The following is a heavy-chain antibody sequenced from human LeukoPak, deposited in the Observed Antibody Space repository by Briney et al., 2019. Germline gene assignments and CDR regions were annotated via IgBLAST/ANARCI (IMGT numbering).Heavy chain of an antibody. V-gene: IGHV3-21*01. Sequence: GGSLRLSCAASGFTFSSYSMNWVRQAPGKGLEWVSSISSSSSYIYYADSVKGRFTISRDNAKNSLYLQMNSLRAEDTAVYYCARGDSSWWLHFDYWGQGTLVTVSS. CDR1: GFTFSSYS. CDR3: ARGDSSWWLHFDY. J-gene: IGHJ4*02. CDR2: ISSSSSYI. D-gene: IGHD6-13*01.